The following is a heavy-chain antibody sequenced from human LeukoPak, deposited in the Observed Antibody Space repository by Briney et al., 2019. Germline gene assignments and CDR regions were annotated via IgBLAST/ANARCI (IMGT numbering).Heavy chain of an antibody. CDR2: ISSSGSTI. CDR3: ATIDGPSDLAFDI. V-gene: IGHV3-48*03. Sequence: GGSLRLSCAASGFTFNSYEMNWVRQAPGKGLEWVSYISSSGSTIYYADSVKGRFTISRDNAKNSLYLQMNSLRAEDTAVYYCATIDGPSDLAFDIWGQGTMVTVSS. D-gene: IGHD2-2*01. J-gene: IGHJ3*02. CDR1: GFTFNSYE.